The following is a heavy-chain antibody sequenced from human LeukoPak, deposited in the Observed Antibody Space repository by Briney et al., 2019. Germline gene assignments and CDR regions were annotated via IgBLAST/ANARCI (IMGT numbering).Heavy chain of an antibody. V-gene: IGHV3-23*01. CDR3: AKDRDYGDYVDYFDY. D-gene: IGHD4-17*01. J-gene: IGHJ4*02. CDR1: GFTFSSYA. Sequence: GGSLRLSCAASGFTFSSYAMSWVRQAPREGLEWVSAISGSGGSTYYADSVKGRFTISRDNSKNTLYLQMNSLRAEDTAVYYCAKDRDYGDYVDYFDYWGQGTLVTVSS. CDR2: ISGSGGST.